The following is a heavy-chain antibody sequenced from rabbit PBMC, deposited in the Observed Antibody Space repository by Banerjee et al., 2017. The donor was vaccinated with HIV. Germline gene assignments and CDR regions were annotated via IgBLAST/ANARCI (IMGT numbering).Heavy chain of an antibody. CDR3: ARGPYSSGWGAMDL. D-gene: IGHD4-1*01. CDR1: GIDFSNYG. V-gene: IGHV1S43*01. J-gene: IGHJ3*01. Sequence: QQQLEESGGGLVKPGGTLTLSCKASGIDFSNYGISWVRQAPGKGLEWVAYIYPDYDATDYANWVNGRFTISLDNAQNTVFLQMTSLTAADTATYFCARGPYSSGWGAMDLWGQGTLVTVS. CDR2: IYPDYDAT.